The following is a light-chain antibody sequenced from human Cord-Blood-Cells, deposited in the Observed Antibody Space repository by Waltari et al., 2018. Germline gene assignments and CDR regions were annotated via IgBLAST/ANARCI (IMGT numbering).Light chain of an antibody. CDR2: EGS. Sequence: QSALTQPASVSGSPGQSITISCTGTSSDVGSYNLVSWYQQHPGKAPKLSIYEGSKRPSGVSNRFSGSKSCTTAFLTISGLQAEDEADYYCGSDAGSSTWVFGGGTKLTVL. CDR1: SSDVGSYNL. J-gene: IGLJ3*02. V-gene: IGLV2-23*01. CDR3: GSDAGSSTWV.